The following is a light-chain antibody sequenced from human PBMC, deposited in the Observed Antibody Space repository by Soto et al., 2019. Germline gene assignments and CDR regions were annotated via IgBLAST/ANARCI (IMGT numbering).Light chain of an antibody. CDR3: QQYNSYSTFGPAT. J-gene: IGKJ1*01. Sequence: DVQMTQSPSTRSGSVGDRVTITCRASQTISSWLAWYQQKPGKAPKLLSYKASTLKSGVPSRFSGSGSGTEFTLTITSLQPDDSATYYCQQYNSYSTFGPATFGQGTKVDIK. CDR1: QTISSW. V-gene: IGKV1-5*03. CDR2: KAS.